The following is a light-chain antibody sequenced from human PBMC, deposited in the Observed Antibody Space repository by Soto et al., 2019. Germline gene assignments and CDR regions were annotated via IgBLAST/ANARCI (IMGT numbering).Light chain of an antibody. V-gene: IGKV1-6*01. Sequence: AIQMTQSPSSLSASVGDRVTITCRASQGIRNDLGWYQQKPGKAPKLLIYAASSLQSGAPSRFSGSGSGTDFTLTISCLQSEDFATYYCQQYYSDPRTFGQGTKVDIK. CDR3: QQYYSDPRT. CDR1: QGIRND. CDR2: AAS. J-gene: IGKJ1*01.